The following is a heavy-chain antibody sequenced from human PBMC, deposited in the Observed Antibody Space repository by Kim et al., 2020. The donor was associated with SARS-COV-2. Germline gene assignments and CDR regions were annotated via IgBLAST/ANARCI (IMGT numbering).Heavy chain of an antibody. Sequence: SETLSLTCTVSGDSISSGAFSWTWIRQRPGKGLEWIGYIYDNGVAHYVPSFSSRVTLSVDSAKNQFSLKVNSVTAADTAVYYCARSGYTRPVDFWGQGFVVTVAS. V-gene: IGHV4-30-2*01. J-gene: IGHJ4*02. CDR2: IYDNGVA. CDR3: ARSGYTRPVDF. D-gene: IGHD3-22*01. CDR1: GDSISSGAFS.